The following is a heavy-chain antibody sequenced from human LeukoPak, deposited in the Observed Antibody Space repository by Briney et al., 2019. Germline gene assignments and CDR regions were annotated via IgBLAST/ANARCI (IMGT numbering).Heavy chain of an antibody. CDR2: IYPGDSDT. CDR3: ARRRWADAFDI. V-gene: IGHV5-51*01. J-gene: IGHJ3*02. D-gene: IGHD4-23*01. Sequence: GESLKISCKGSGYSFSNYWIAWVRQMPGKGLEWMGIIYPGDSDTTYSPSFQGQVTISAAKSISTAYLQWSSLKASDTAMYYCARRRWADAFDIWGQGTMVTVSS. CDR1: GYSFSNYW.